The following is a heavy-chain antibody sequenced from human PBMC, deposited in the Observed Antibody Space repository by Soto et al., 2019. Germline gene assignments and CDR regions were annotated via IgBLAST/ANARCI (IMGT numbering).Heavy chain of an antibody. J-gene: IGHJ6*02. CDR1: GGTFSSYA. D-gene: IGHD2-21*02. V-gene: IGHV1-69*13. Sequence: ASVKVSCKASGGTFSSYAISWVRQAPGQGLEWMGGIIPIFGTANYAQKFQGRVTITADESTSTAYMELSSLRSEDTAVYYCVKVTPYYYYGMDVWGQGTTVTVSS. CDR3: VKVTPYYYYGMDV. CDR2: IIPIFGTA.